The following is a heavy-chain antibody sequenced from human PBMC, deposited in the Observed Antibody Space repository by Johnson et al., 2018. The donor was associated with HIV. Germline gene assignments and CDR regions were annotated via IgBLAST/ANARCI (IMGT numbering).Heavy chain of an antibody. CDR2: IRSKAYGETT. D-gene: IGHD2-21*02. V-gene: IGHV3-49*03. Sequence: VQLVESGGGLVQPGRSLRLSCTTSGFIFGDYAMTWFRQAPTKGLEWVSFIRSKAYGETTEYAASVKGRFIISRDDSKSIAFLQMDSLKTEDTAMYYCTGGRDLRAFDIWGQGTMVTVSS. J-gene: IGHJ3*02. CDR1: GFIFGDYA. CDR3: TGGRDLRAFDI.